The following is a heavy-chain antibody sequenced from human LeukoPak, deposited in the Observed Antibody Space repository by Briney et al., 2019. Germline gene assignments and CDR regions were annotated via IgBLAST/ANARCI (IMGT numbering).Heavy chain of an antibody. Sequence: SETLSLTCTVSGGSISSYYWSWIRQPPGKGLEWIGYINSSGSTYYNASLQSRVTISIDTSKNQFSLRLSSVTAADTAMYYCVKSGGYGLIDYWGQGTRVTVSS. CDR1: GGSISSYY. CDR2: INSSGST. J-gene: IGHJ4*02. D-gene: IGHD1-26*01. CDR3: VKSGGYGLIDY. V-gene: IGHV4-59*04.